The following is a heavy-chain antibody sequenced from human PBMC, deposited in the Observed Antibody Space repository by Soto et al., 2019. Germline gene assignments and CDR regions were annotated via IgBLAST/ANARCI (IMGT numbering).Heavy chain of an antibody. CDR1: GFTFSSYS. CDR3: ARRRYCSGGSCRTDDY. J-gene: IGHJ4*02. V-gene: IGHV3-21*01. CDR2: ISSSSSYI. D-gene: IGHD2-15*01. Sequence: GGSLRLSCAASGFTFSSYSMNWVRQAPGKGLEWVSSISSSSSYIYYADSVKGRFTISRDNAKNSLYLQMNSLRAEDTAVYYCARRRYCSGGSCRTDDYWGQGTLVTVSS.